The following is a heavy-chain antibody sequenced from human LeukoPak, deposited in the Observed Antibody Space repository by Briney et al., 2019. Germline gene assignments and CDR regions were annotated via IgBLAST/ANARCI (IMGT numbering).Heavy chain of an antibody. D-gene: IGHD2-8*01. J-gene: IGHJ4*02. V-gene: IGHV4-59*01. CDR2: IYYSGST. CDR1: GGXISSYY. Sequence: SETLSLTCTVSGGXISSYYCSWIRQPPGKGLEWIGYIYYSGSTNYNPSLKSRVTISVDTSKNQFSLKLSSVTAADTAMYYCAKMYSTSPGSFDYWGQGTLVTVSS. CDR3: AKMYSTSPGSFDY.